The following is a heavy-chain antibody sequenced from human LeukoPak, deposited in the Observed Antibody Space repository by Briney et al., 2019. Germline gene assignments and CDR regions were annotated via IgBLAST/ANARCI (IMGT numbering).Heavy chain of an antibody. CDR3: ARGHIVVVTAMLYYFDY. D-gene: IGHD2-21*02. CDR1: GYTFTDYY. CDR2: INPNSGGT. V-gene: IGHV1-2*02. J-gene: IGHJ4*02. Sequence: ASVRVSCKASGYTFTDYYIHWVRQAPGQGLEWMGWINPNSGGTNYAQKFQGRVTMTRDTSISTAYMELSRLRSDDTAVYYCARGHIVVVTAMLYYFDYWGQGTLVTVSS.